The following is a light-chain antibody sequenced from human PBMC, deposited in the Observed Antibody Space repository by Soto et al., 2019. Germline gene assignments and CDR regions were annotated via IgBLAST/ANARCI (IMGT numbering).Light chain of an antibody. CDR1: QTIRYS. CDR3: HQTAGALTWT. CDR2: DTS. V-gene: IGKV1-39*01. J-gene: IGKJ1*01. Sequence: DIQMTQSPSSLSASVGDRVTITCRASQTIRYSLNWYQQKPGKAPKVLIYDTSTLQSGVPPRFSGSGSGTDFALTISSLQPEDFATYYCHQTAGALTWTFGQGNRVEAK.